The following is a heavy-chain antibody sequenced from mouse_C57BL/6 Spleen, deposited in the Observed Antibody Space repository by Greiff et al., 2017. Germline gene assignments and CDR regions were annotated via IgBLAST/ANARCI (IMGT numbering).Heavy chain of an antibody. CDR1: GYTFTSYW. CDR2: IDPSDSET. D-gene: IGHD1-1*01. J-gene: IGHJ2*01. Sequence: QVQLQQPGAELVRTGSSVKLSCKASGYTFTSYWMHWVKQRPIQGLEWIGNIDPSDSETHYNQKFKDKATLTVDKSSSTAYMQLSSLTSEDSAVYDCARRGYGSPFDYWGQGTTLTVSS. V-gene: IGHV1-52*01. CDR3: ARRGYGSPFDY.